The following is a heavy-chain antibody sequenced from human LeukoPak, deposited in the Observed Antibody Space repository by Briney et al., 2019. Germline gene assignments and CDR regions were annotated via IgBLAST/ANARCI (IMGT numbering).Heavy chain of an antibody. CDR1: GYTFTSYY. V-gene: IGHV1-46*01. D-gene: IGHD5-24*01. Sequence: GASVKVSCKASGYTFTSYYMHWVRQAPGQGLEWMGIINPNGGSTSYAQKFQGRVTMTRDMSTSTVYMELSSLGSGDTAIYYCARIRDGYNDAYDIWGQGTVVTVPS. J-gene: IGHJ3*02. CDR3: ARIRDGYNDAYDI. CDR2: INPNGGST.